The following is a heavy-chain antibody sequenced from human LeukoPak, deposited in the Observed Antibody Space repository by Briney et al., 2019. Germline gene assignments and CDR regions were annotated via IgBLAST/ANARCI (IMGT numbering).Heavy chain of an antibody. CDR2: INPNSGGT. CDR3: AREGATVTTGWFDP. CDR1: GYTFTGYY. D-gene: IGHD4-17*01. V-gene: IGHV1-2*02. J-gene: IGHJ5*02. Sequence: ASVKVSCKASGYTFTGYYMHWVRQAPGQGLEWMGWINPNSGGTNYAQKFQGRVTMTRDTSISTAYMELGRLRSDDTAVYYCAREGATVTTGWFDPWGQGTLVTVSS.